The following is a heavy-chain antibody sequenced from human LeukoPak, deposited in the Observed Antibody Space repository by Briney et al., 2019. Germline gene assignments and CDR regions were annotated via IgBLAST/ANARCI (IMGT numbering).Heavy chain of an antibody. CDR1: GFTFSSYG. V-gene: IGHV3-33*06. CDR3: AKERYSSSWYSYYYYMDV. D-gene: IGHD6-13*01. J-gene: IGHJ6*03. Sequence: PGRSLRLSCAASGFTFSSYGMHWVRQAPGKGLEWVAVIWYDGSNKYYADSVKGRFTISRDNSKNTLYLQMNSLRAEDTAVYYCAKERYSSSWYSYYYYMDVWGKGTTVTVSS. CDR2: IWYDGSNK.